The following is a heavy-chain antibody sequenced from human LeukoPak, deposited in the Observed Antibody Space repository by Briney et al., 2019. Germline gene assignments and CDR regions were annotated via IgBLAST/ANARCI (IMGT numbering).Heavy chain of an antibody. CDR1: GFTFSSYS. D-gene: IGHD3-22*01. CDR3: ASTGYDSSGYYEYFQH. J-gene: IGHJ1*01. CDR2: ISSSSSYI. V-gene: IGHV3-21*01. Sequence: GGSLRLSCAASGFTFSSYSMNWVRQAPGKGREWVSSISSSSSYIYYADSVKGRFTISRDNAKNSLYLQMNSLRAEDTAVYYCASTGYDSSGYYEYFQHWGQGTLVTVSS.